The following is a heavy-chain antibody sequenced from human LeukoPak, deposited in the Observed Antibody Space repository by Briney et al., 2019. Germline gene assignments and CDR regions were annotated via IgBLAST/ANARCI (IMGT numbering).Heavy chain of an antibody. D-gene: IGHD6-19*01. V-gene: IGHV3-23*01. CDR1: GFTFSNYA. CDR2: ISDSGGST. Sequence: GGSLRLSCAASGFTFSNYAMSWVRQAPGKGLEWVSSISDSGGSTYYADSVKGRFTISRDNSKNTLYLQMNSLRAEDTALYYCAKGAAVAGIYDYWGQGTLVTVSS. CDR3: AKGAAVAGIYDY. J-gene: IGHJ4*02.